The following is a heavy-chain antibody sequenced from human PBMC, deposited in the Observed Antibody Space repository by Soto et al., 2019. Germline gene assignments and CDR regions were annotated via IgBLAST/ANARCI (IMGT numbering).Heavy chain of an antibody. V-gene: IGHV1-18*01. Sequence: GASVKVSCKASGYTFTCYGISWVRQAPGQGLEWMGWISAYNGNTNYAQKLQGRVTMTTDTSTSTAYMELRSLRSDDTAVYYCARDREDYDILPGDYYYGMDVWGQGTTVTVSS. J-gene: IGHJ6*02. CDR3: ARDREDYDILPGDYYYGMDV. CDR2: ISAYNGNT. CDR1: GYTFTCYG. D-gene: IGHD3-9*01.